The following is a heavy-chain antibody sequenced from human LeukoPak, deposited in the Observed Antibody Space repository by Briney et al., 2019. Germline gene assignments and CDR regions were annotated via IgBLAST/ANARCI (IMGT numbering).Heavy chain of an antibody. CDR3: AKDLTRYYYDSSGSYPFDY. Sequence: GGSLRLSCAASGFTFSSYAMSWVRQAPGKGLEWVSAMSGSGGSTYYADSVKGRFTISRDNSKNTLYLQMHRLRAEDTAVYYCAKDLTRYYYDSSGSYPFDYWGQGTLVTVSS. D-gene: IGHD3-22*01. CDR1: GFTFSSYA. CDR2: MSGSGGST. V-gene: IGHV3-23*01. J-gene: IGHJ4*02.